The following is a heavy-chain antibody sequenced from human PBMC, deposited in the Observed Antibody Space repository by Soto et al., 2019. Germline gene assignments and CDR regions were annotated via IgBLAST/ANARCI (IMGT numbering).Heavy chain of an antibody. CDR2: IYYSGST. CDR3: ARAGVAARPPPEDRGDYLDY. J-gene: IGHJ4*02. D-gene: IGHD6-6*01. V-gene: IGHV4-31*03. Sequence: PSETLSLTCTVSGGSISSGGYYWSWIRQHPGKGLEWIGYIYYSGSTYYNPSLKSRVTISVDTSKNQFSLKLSSVTAADMAVYYCARAGVAARPPPEDRGDYLDYWGQGTLVTVSS. CDR1: GGSISSGGYY.